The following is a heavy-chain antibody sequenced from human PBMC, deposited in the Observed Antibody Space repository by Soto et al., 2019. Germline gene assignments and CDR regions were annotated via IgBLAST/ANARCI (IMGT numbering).Heavy chain of an antibody. D-gene: IGHD6-13*01. Sequence: QVQLQQWGAGLLKPSETLSLTCAVYGGSFSGYYWSWIRQPPGKGLEWIGEINHSGSTNYNPSLKSRVTISVDTSKNQFSLKLSSVTAADTAVYYCARGAPIAAAGLFDYWGQGTLVTVSS. CDR2: INHSGST. CDR3: ARGAPIAAAGLFDY. J-gene: IGHJ4*02. CDR1: GGSFSGYY. V-gene: IGHV4-34*01.